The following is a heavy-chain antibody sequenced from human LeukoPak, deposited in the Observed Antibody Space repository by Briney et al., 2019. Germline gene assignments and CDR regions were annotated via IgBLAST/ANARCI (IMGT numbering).Heavy chain of an antibody. CDR1: GGSLRFS. CDR2: INHSGNS. Sequence: GGSLRFSRSWIRQPPGKGLEWIGEINHSGNSYYNPSLKSRVTISLDTSKNQFSLKLSSVTAADTAVYYCARVHYGDYAEYFHNWGQGTIVTVSS. D-gene: IGHD4-17*01. V-gene: IGHV4-34*01. J-gene: IGHJ1*01. CDR3: ARVHYGDYAEYFHN.